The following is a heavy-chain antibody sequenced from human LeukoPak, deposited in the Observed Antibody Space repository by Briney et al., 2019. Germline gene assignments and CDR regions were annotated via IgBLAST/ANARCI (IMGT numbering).Heavy chain of an antibody. Sequence: GSSVKVSCKASGGTFISYAISWVRQAPGQGLEWMGGIIPIFGTANYAQKFQGRVTITADESTSTAYMELSSLRSEDTAVYYCARDEVVATRPTSGIYGMDVWGQGTTVTVSS. CDR2: IIPIFGTA. V-gene: IGHV1-69*01. CDR3: ARDEVVATRPTSGIYGMDV. D-gene: IGHD5-12*01. CDR1: GGTFISYA. J-gene: IGHJ6*02.